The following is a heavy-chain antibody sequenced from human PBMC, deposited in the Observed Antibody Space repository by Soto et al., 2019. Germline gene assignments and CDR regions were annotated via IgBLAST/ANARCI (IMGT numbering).Heavy chain of an antibody. CDR3: ARGNGIAAASVLAS. J-gene: IGHJ4*02. D-gene: IGHD6-13*01. CDR2: INPNTGGT. Sequence: QVPLVQSGAEVKKPGPSVKVSCKASGYTFNGYYMHWVRQAPGQGLEWMGWINPNTGGTNYAQNPQGRFTITRDTSISTAYIELSSLRSDDTAVYYCARGNGIAAASVLASWGQGTLVTVSS. CDR1: GYTFNGYY. V-gene: IGHV1-2*02.